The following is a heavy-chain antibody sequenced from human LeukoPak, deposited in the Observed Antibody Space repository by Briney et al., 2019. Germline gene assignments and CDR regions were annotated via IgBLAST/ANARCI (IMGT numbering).Heavy chain of an antibody. CDR1: GYSFTSYW. Sequence: GESLKISCKGSGYSFTSYWIGWVRQMPGKGLEWMGIIYPGDSDTRYSPSFQGQVTISADKSISTAYLQWSSLKASDTAMYCCARAPRHSSSWLWDFDYWGQGTLVTVSS. CDR2: IYPGDSDT. D-gene: IGHD6-13*01. V-gene: IGHV5-51*01. CDR3: ARAPRHSSSWLWDFDY. J-gene: IGHJ4*02.